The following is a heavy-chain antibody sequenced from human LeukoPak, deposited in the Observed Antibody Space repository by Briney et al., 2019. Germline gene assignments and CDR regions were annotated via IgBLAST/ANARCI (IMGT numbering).Heavy chain of an antibody. D-gene: IGHD2-2*01. J-gene: IGHJ4*02. CDR1: GFTFSSYT. Sequence: GGSLRLSCAASGFTFSSYTMNWVRQAPGKGLEWVSAISGSGGGTYYADSVKGRFTISRDNSKNTLYLQMHSLRAEDTAVYYCAKEGLRLVPSATFDYWGQGTLVTVAS. CDR3: AKEGLRLVPSATFDY. V-gene: IGHV3-23*01. CDR2: ISGSGGGT.